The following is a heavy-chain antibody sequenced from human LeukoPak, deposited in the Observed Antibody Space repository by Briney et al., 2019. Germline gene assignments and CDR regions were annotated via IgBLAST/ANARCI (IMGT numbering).Heavy chain of an antibody. V-gene: IGHV3-23*01. D-gene: IGHD4-17*01. CDR1: GFTFSSYA. J-gene: IGHJ4*02. CDR3: TSHDYGDYLGYYFDY. Sequence: GGSLRLSCAASGFTFSSYAMSWVRQAPGKGLEWVSAISGSGGSTYYADSVKGRFTISRDNSKNTLYLQMNSLRAEDTAVCYCTSHDYGDYLGYYFDYWGQGTLVTVSS. CDR2: ISGSGGST.